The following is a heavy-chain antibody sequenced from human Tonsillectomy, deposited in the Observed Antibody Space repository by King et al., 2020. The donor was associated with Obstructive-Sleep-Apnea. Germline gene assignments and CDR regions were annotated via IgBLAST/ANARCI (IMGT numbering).Heavy chain of an antibody. D-gene: IGHD1-26*01. Sequence: QLQESGPGLVKPSETLSLTCTVSGGSISSSSYYWGWIRQPPGKGLEWIGSIYYSGSTYYNPSLKSRVTISVDTSKNQFSLKLSSVTAADTAVYYCAREGGSYYNWFDPWGQGTLVTVSS. V-gene: IGHV4-39*07. CDR2: IYYSGST. CDR3: AREGGSYYNWFDP. J-gene: IGHJ5*02. CDR1: GGSISSSSYY.